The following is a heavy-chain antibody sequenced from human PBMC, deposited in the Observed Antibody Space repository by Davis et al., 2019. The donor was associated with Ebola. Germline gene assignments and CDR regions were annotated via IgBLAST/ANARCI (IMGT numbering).Heavy chain of an antibody. D-gene: IGHD6-25*01. V-gene: IGHV3-7*01. J-gene: IGHJ5*02. CDR3: ARDRGYCSYDS. CDR1: GFTFSGSW. CDR2: INLDGSEK. Sequence: GESLKISCAASGFTFSGSWMTWVRQAPGKEPEWVANINLDGSEKNYVDSVKGRFLISRDNAKNSLHLQMNSLRAEDTAVYYCARDRGYCSYDSWGQGTLVTVSS.